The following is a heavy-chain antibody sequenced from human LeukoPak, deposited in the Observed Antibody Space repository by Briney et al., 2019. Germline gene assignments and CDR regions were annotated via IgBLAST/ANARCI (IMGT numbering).Heavy chain of an antibody. CDR3: ARDLGYCTGGTCYPNWFDP. V-gene: IGHV1-3*01. J-gene: IGHJ5*02. CDR1: GYTFTSYA. CDR2: INAGNDNT. D-gene: IGHD2-15*01. Sequence: GASVKVSCKASGYTFTSYAMHWVRQAPGQRLEWMGWINAGNDNTKYSQKFQGRVTITRDTSACTAYMELSSLRSEDTAVYYCARDLGYCTGGTCYPNWFDPWGQGTLVTVSS.